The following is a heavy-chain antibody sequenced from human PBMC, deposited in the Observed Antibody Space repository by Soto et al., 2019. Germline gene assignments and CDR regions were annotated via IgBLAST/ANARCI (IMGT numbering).Heavy chain of an antibody. J-gene: IGHJ3*02. V-gene: IGHV1-18*04. CDR1: GYTFTSYG. CDR2: ISAYNGYT. Sequence: QVQLVQSGAEVKKPGASVKVSCKASGYTFTSYGISRVRQAPGQGLEWMGWISAYNGYTNYAQKLQGRVTMTTDTPTSTAYMDLRSLRADDTAVDYCAREGGGDAFDIWGQWTMVTVSS. D-gene: IGHD3-10*01. CDR3: AREGGGDAFDI.